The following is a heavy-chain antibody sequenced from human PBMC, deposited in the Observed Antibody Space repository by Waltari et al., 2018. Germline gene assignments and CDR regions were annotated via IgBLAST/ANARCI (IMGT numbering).Heavy chain of an antibody. CDR3: AKDRHILVVIVSVDTFHI. J-gene: IGHJ3*02. CDR1: GFTFSSYA. V-gene: IGHV3-23*04. D-gene: IGHD2-21*01. CDR2: VSGSGNSK. Sequence: EVQLVESGGGFVQPGGSLRLSCAASGFTFSSYAMKWVRQPPGKGLGWGSGVSGSGNSKHYADSGKGRFTISRDNSKNTVYLKMNSLRAEDTAIYYCAKDRHILVVIVSVDTFHIWGQGTMVTVSS.